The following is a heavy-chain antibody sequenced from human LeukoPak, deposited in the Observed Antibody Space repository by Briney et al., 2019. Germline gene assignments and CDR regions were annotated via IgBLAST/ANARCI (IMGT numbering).Heavy chain of an antibody. CDR3: ARDGTAAGLYFDL. Sequence: GGSLRLSCAVSGFTFTDYWMNWVHQAPGKGLEWVASIRQDGGEKYYVDSVKGRFTISRDNTKNSLYLQMSALRAEDTAIYYCARDGTAAGLYFDLWGQGTLVTVSS. CDR1: GFTFTDYW. CDR2: IRQDGGEK. J-gene: IGHJ4*01. V-gene: IGHV3-7*01. D-gene: IGHD6-13*01.